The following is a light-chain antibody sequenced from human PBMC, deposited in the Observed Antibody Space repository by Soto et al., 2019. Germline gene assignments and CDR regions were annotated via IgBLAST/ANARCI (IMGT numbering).Light chain of an antibody. Sequence: VVLTQSPATLYMSPGEAVTLSCRASQIVSNPYLAWYQQRPGQVPRLVVSSTSKRATGIPERFSGGGSGTDFTLTITSLEPEDFAVYYCHQYERLPVTFGQGTRL. V-gene: IGKV3-20*01. CDR3: HQYERLPVT. CDR2: STS. CDR1: QIVSNPY. J-gene: IGKJ5*01.